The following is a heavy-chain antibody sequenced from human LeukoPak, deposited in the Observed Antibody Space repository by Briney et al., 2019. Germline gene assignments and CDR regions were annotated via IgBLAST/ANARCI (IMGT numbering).Heavy chain of an antibody. J-gene: IGHJ3*02. CDR1: GFSLTHRGVG. CDR2: IYWDDDK. D-gene: IGHD3-22*01. V-gene: IGHV2-5*02. Sequence: SGPTLVNPTQTLTLTCAFSGFSLTHRGVGVGWISQPPGKALEWLALIYWDDDKRYSPSLKSRLTITKDTSKKQVVLTVTNLDPVDTATYYCARLAYYDNSGSSRPFDIWGQGTRVTVSS. CDR3: ARLAYYDNSGSSRPFDI.